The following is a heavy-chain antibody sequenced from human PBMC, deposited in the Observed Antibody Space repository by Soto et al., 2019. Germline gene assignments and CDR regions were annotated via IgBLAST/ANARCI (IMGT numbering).Heavy chain of an antibody. CDR3: AKKGRPILGDDDFDI. CDR2: ISYDGSNK. D-gene: IGHD3-16*01. CDR1: GFTFSSYG. V-gene: IGHV3-30*18. Sequence: QVQLVESGGGVVQPGRSLSLSCAASGFTFSSYGMHWVRQAPGKWLEWVAVISYDGSNKYYADSVKGRFTISRDNSKNTLYLQMNSLRAADTAVYYCAKKGRPILGDDDFDIWGQGTMVTVSS. J-gene: IGHJ3*02.